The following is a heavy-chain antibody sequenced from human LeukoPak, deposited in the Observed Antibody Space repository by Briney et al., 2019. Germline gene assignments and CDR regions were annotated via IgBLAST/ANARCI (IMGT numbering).Heavy chain of an antibody. CDR2: ISSSSSTI. J-gene: IGHJ4*02. D-gene: IGHD3-22*01. Sequence: PGGSLRLSCAASGFTFSSYSMNWVRQAPGKGLEGVSYISSSSSTIYYADSVKGRFTISRDNAKNSLYLQMNSLRAEDTAVYYCARDRGTIVVAPSYYFDYWGQGTLVTVSS. CDR3: ARDRGTIVVAPSYYFDY. CDR1: GFTFSSYS. V-gene: IGHV3-48*04.